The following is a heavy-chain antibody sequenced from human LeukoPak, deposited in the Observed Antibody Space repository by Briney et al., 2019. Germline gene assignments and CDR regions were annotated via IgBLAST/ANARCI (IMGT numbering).Heavy chain of an antibody. V-gene: IGHV3-11*04. CDR2: ISSSGSTV. J-gene: IGHJ4*02. CDR1: GFTFSDYY. CDR3: ARARGYTSVGNY. Sequence: GGSLRLSCAASGFTFSDYYMSWIRQPPGRGLEWVSYISSSGSTVYYADPVKGRFTISRDNAKNSLYLQMNSLRAEDTAVYYCARARGYTSVGNYWGQGTLVTVSS. D-gene: IGHD5-18*01.